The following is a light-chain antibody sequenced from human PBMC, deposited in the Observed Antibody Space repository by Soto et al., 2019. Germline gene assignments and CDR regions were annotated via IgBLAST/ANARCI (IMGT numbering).Light chain of an antibody. CDR3: QQYNSS. Sequence: DIQMTQSPSTLSASVGDRVTITCRASQSIGNWLAWYQQKPGKAPKLLIYKASTLESGVASRFSGSGSGTGFTLTLSSPQPDDFATYYCQQYNSSFGQANKVVIK. CDR2: KAS. CDR1: QSIGNW. J-gene: IGKJ2*01. V-gene: IGKV1-5*03.